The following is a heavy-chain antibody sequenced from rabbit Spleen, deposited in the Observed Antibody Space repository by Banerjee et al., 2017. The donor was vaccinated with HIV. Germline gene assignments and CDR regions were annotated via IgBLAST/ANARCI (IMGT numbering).Heavy chain of an antibody. Sequence: QQQLEESGGGLVKPGGTLTLTCKASGFSFSGILYMCWVRQAPGKGLEWIACIDTGSSGSTSYATWAKGRFTISKTSSTTVTLQMTSLTAADAATYFCARGVYGDDYFNLWGQGTLVTVS. D-gene: IGHD2-1*01. V-gene: IGHV1S45*01. CDR1: GFSFSGILY. J-gene: IGHJ4*01. CDR2: IDTGSSGST. CDR3: ARGVYGDDYFNL.